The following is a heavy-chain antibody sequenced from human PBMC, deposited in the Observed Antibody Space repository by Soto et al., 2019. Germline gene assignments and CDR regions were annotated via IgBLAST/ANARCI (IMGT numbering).Heavy chain of an antibody. CDR3: ARSCPPGGSCYTGEYNWFDP. CDR1: GGTFSSYA. D-gene: IGHD2-15*01. J-gene: IGHJ5*02. Sequence: ASVKVSCKASGGTFSSYAISWVRQAPGQGLEWMGGIIPIFDTANYAQKFQGRVTITADESTSTAYVELSSLRSEDTAVYYCARSCPPGGSCYTGEYNWFDPWGQGTLVTVSS. V-gene: IGHV1-69*13. CDR2: IIPIFDTA.